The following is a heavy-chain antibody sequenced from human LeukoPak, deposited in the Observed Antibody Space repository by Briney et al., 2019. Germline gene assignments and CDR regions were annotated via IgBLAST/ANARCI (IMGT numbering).Heavy chain of an antibody. CDR1: GGSISSGSYY. J-gene: IGHJ4*02. D-gene: IGHD6-19*01. V-gene: IGHV4-61*02. Sequence: SETLSLTCTVSGGSISSGSYYWSWIRQPAGKGLEWIGRIYTSGSTNYNPSLKSRVTISVDTSKNQFSLKLSSVTAADTAVYYCARRVVAVAGTASDYWGQGTLVTVSS. CDR2: IYTSGST. CDR3: ARRVVAVAGTASDY.